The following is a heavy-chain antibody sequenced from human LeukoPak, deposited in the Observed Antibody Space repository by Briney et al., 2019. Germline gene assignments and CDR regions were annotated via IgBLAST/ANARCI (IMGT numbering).Heavy chain of an antibody. J-gene: IGHJ4*02. CDR2: ILPDGSKK. Sequence: PGGSLRLSCAASEFNFSFYWMTWVRQAPGKGLEWVANILPDGSKKYYLDSVKGRFTISRDNPTNSLYLQMNSLRAEDTAIYYCAKDKFYDSSGSPFDYWGQGTLVTVSS. V-gene: IGHV3-7*03. CDR3: AKDKFYDSSGSPFDY. CDR1: EFNFSFYW. D-gene: IGHD3-22*01.